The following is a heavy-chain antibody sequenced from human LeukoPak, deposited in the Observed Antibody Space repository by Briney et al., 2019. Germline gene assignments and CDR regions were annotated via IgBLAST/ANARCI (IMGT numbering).Heavy chain of an antibody. V-gene: IGHV4-34*01. D-gene: IGHD6-19*01. CDR3: ARHLTFGSGSGDAFDI. CDR2: INHSGST. J-gene: IGHJ3*02. CDR1: GGSFSGYY. Sequence: SETLSLTCAVYGGSFSGYYWSWIRQPPGKGLEWIGEINHSGSTNYNPSLKSRVTISVDTPKNHFSLMVTSVTAADTAVYYCARHLTFGSGSGDAFDIWGQGVMVTVSS.